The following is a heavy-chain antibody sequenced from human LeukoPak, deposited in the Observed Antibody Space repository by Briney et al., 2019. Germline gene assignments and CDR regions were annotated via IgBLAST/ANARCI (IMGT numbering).Heavy chain of an antibody. CDR2: ISGSGGST. CDR1: GFTFSSYA. J-gene: IGHJ4*02. Sequence: PGGSLRLSCAASGFTFSSYAMSWVRQAPGKGLEWVSAISGSGGSTYYADSVKGRFTISRDNSKNTLYLQMNSLRAEDTAVYYCAKDVYYYDSSGYYSLRVGYFDYWGQGTLVTVSS. CDR3: AKDVYYYDSSGYYSLRVGYFDY. V-gene: IGHV3-23*01. D-gene: IGHD3-22*01.